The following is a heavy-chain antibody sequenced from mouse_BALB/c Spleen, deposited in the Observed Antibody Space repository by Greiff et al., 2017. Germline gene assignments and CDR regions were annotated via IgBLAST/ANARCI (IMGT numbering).Heavy chain of an antibody. J-gene: IGHJ4*01. CDR1: SYTFTDYA. V-gene: IGHV1-67*01. CDR2: ISTYYGNT. D-gene: IGHD2-4*01. CDR3: ARSGGLDAMDY. Sequence: QVQLKESGPELVRPGVSVKISCKGSSYTFTDYAMHWVKQSHAKSLEWIGVISTYYGNTNYNQKFKGKATMTVDKSSSTAYMELARLTSEDSAVYYCARSGGLDAMDYWGQGTSVTVSS.